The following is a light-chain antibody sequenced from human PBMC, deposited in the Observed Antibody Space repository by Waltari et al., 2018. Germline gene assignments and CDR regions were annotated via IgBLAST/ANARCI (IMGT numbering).Light chain of an antibody. V-gene: IGLV2-8*01. Sequence: QSALTQPPSASGSPGQSVTISCTGTSTDIGAYKYVSWYQHHPGKAPQLIIFEVSQRPPGVPDRCSGSTSGNTASLTVSGLQAADEADYYCSSFAGDNIWVFGTGTRVTVL. J-gene: IGLJ1*01. CDR2: EVS. CDR3: SSFAGDNIWV. CDR1: STDIGAYKY.